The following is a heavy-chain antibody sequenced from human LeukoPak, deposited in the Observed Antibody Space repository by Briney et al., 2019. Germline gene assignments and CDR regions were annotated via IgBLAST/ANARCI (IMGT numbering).Heavy chain of an antibody. J-gene: IGHJ4*02. Sequence: GRSLRLSCAASGFTFSSYGMHWVRQAPGKGLEWVAVISYDGSNKYYADSVKGRFTISRDNSKNTLYLQMNSLRAEDTAVYYCASLVYYDSSGYLYYFDYWGQGTLVTVSS. CDR1: GFTFSSYG. CDR2: ISYDGSNK. V-gene: IGHV3-30*03. D-gene: IGHD3-22*01. CDR3: ASLVYYDSSGYLYYFDY.